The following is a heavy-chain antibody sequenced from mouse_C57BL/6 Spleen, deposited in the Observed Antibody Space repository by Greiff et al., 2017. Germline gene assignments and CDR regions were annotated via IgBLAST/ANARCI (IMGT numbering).Heavy chain of an antibody. CDR3: ARDYGSSLSYWYFDV. V-gene: IGHV1-80*01. J-gene: IGHJ1*03. D-gene: IGHD1-1*01. CDR2: IYPGDGDT. Sequence: QVQLQQSGAELVKPGASVKISCKASGYAFSSYWMNWVKQRPGKGLEWIGQIYPGDGDTNYNGKFKGKATLTADKSSSTAYMQLSSLTSEDSAVYVCARDYGSSLSYWYFDVWGTGTTVTVSS. CDR1: GYAFSSYW.